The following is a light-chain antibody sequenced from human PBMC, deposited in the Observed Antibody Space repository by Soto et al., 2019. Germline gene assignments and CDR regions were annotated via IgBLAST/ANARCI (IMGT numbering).Light chain of an antibody. J-gene: IGKJ2*01. Sequence: DFVMTQTPDSLAVSLGERATINCKSSPSVLSSSNNKNYLAWYQQKPGQPPKLLIYWASTRDSGVPDRFSGSGSGTDVTLTISSMHAEDVAVYYCQQSYSTAYTFGHGTKLEIK. V-gene: IGKV4-1*01. CDR1: PSVLSSSNNKNY. CDR3: QQSYSTAYT. CDR2: WAS.